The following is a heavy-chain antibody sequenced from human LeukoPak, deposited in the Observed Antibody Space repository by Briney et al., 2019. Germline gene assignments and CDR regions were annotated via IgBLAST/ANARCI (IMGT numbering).Heavy chain of an antibody. J-gene: IGHJ4*02. V-gene: IGHV3-74*01. D-gene: IGHD1-26*01. CDR1: GFTFSSYW. CDR2: INSDGSST. Sequence: GGSLRLSCAASGFTFSSYWMHWVRQAPGKGLVWVSRINSDGSSTSYADSVKGRFTISRDNAKNTLYLQMNSLRAEDTAVYYCAREGSGSYYREFDYWGQGTLVTVSS. CDR3: AREGSGSYYREFDY.